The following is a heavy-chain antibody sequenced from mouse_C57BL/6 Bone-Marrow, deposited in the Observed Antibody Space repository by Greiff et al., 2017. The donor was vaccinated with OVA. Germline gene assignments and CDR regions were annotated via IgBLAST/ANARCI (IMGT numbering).Heavy chain of an antibody. V-gene: IGHV5-4*01. CDR1: GFTFSSYA. CDR2: ISDGGSYT. J-gene: IGHJ2*01. D-gene: IGHD1-1*01. CDR3: ARDEGYYYGSRGDY. Sequence: DVKLVESGGGLVKPGGSLKLSCAASGFTFSSYAMSWVRQTPEKRLEWVATISDGGSYTYYPDNVKGRFTISRDNAKNNLYLQMSHLKSEDTAMYYCARDEGYYYGSRGDYWGQGTTLTVSS.